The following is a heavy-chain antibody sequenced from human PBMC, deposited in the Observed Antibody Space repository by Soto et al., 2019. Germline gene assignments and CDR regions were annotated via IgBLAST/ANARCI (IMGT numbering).Heavy chain of an antibody. CDR1: GYSFTNFP. Sequence: QVQIVQSGAEVKKPGASVKISCKASGYSFTNFPINWVRQAPGQRLEWMGWINGGNGNTQYSQKFQGRVIISMVTSASTAYIELSSLRAEDTAVYLCARQSIITFACWGLGTLGTVSS. J-gene: IGHJ4*02. CDR2: INGGNGNT. CDR3: ARQSIITFAC. D-gene: IGHD3-10*01. V-gene: IGHV1-3*01.